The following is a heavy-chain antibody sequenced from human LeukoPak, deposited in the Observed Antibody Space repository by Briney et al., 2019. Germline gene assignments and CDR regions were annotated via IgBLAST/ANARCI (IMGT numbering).Heavy chain of an antibody. V-gene: IGHV4-59*12. Sequence: PSETLSLTCTVSGGSISSYYWSWIRQPPGKGLEWIGEIYHSGSTNYNPSLKSRVTISVDKSKNQFSLKLSSVTAADTAVYYCASIYCGGDCNYFDYWGQGTLVTVSS. CDR3: ASIYCGGDCNYFDY. CDR1: GGSISSYY. D-gene: IGHD2-21*02. CDR2: IYHSGST. J-gene: IGHJ4*02.